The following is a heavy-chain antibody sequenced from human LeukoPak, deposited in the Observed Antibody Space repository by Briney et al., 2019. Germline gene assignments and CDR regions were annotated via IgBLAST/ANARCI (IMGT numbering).Heavy chain of an antibody. D-gene: IGHD3-10*01. CDR1: GGSISSYY. J-gene: IGHJ4*02. V-gene: IGHV4-59*01. CDR3: ARRRRDPYGSGSYGDYFDY. CDR2: IYYSGST. Sequence: SETLSLTCTVSGGSISSYYWSWIRQPPGKGLEWIGYIYYSGSTNYNPSLKSRVTISVDTSKNQFSLKLSSVTAADTAVYYCARRRRDPYGSGSYGDYFDYWDQGTLVTVSS.